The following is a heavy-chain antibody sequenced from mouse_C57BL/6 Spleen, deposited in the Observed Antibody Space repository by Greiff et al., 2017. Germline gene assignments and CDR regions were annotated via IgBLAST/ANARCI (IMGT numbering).Heavy chain of an antibody. J-gene: IGHJ4*01. V-gene: IGHV1-42*01. CDR2: INPSTGGT. Sequence: VQLQQSGPELVKPGASVKISCKASGYSFTGYYMNWVKQSPEKSLEWIGEINPSTGGTTYNQKFKAKATLTVDKSSSTAYMQRKSLTSEDSAVYYCAIYYDYDDYAMDYWGQGTSVTVSS. CDR1: GYSFTGYY. CDR3: AIYYDYDDYAMDY. D-gene: IGHD2-4*01.